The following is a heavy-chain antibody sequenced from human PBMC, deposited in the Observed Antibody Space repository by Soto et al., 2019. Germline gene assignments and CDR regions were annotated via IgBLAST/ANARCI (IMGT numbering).Heavy chain of an antibody. Sequence: QVQLVESGGGVAKPGGPLRPPVAASGFPFSTFACNGARQAPGKGLEWVAVISYDGSNKYYADSVKGRFTISRDNSKNTLYLQMNSLRAEDTAVYYCARETYYDFWSGPYYGMDVWGQGTTVTVSS. CDR1: GFPFSTFA. V-gene: IGHV3-30-3*01. J-gene: IGHJ6*02. CDR3: ARETYYDFWSGPYYGMDV. CDR2: ISYDGSNK. D-gene: IGHD3-3*01.